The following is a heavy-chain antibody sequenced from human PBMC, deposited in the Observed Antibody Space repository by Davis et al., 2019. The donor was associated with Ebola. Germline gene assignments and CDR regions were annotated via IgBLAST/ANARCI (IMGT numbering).Heavy chain of an antibody. V-gene: IGHV3-23*01. J-gene: IGHJ3*02. Sequence: GESLKISCSVSGFIFSSYAMSWVRQAPGKGLEWVSAISGSGGSTYYADSVKGRFTISRDNSKNTLYLQMNSLRAEDTAVYYCARDGGLGYCSSTSCYGSERAFDIWGQGTMVTVSS. D-gene: IGHD2-2*01. CDR1: GFIFSSYA. CDR3: ARDGGLGYCSSTSCYGSERAFDI. CDR2: ISGSGGST.